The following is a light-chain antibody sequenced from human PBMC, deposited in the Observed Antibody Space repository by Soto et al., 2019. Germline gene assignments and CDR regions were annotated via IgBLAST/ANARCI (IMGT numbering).Light chain of an antibody. V-gene: IGLV2-14*01. CDR2: EVS. CDR1: SSDVGGYNY. CDR3: SSYTRSSTSYV. J-gene: IGLJ1*01. Sequence: QSVLTQPATVSGSPGQSITISCTGSSSDVGGYNYVSWYQQHPGKAPKLMIYEVSNRPSRVSNRFSGSKSGNTASLPISGLQAEDEADYYRSSYTRSSTSYVFGTGTKVTVL.